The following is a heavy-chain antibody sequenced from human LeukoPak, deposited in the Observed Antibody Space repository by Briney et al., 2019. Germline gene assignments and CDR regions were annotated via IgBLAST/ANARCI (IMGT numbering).Heavy chain of an antibody. CDR3: AKDARRVRDIGVVFGRGRGYMDV. CDR2: IRYDGSIK. CDR1: GIIFSSYG. J-gene: IGHJ6*03. V-gene: IGHV3-30*02. Sequence: GGSLRLSCAASGIIFSSYGMHWVRQAPGKGLEWVAFIRYDGSIKYYADSVKGRFTISRDNSKNTLYLQMNSLRGEDTAVYYCAKDARRVRDIGVVFGRGRGYMDVWGKGTTATISS. D-gene: IGHD2-15*01.